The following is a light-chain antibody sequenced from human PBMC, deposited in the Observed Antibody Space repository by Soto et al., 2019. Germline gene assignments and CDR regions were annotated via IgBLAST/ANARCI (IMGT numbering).Light chain of an antibody. V-gene: IGLV1-44*01. CDR2: SNN. CDR1: SSNIGSNT. J-gene: IGLJ2*01. CDR3: VAWDDSLNGYVV. Sequence: QLVLTQPPSASGTPGQRVTISCAGSSSNIGSNTVNWYQQLPGTAPKLVIYSNNQRPSGVPDRFSGSKSGTSASLAISGLQSDDEADYYCVAWDDSLNGYVVFGGGTKLTVL.